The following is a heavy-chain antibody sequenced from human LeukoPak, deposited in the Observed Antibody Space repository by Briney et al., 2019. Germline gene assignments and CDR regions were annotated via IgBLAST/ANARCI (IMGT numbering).Heavy chain of an antibody. J-gene: IGHJ3*02. Sequence: AGSLRLSCAASGFTFSSYEMNWVRQAPGKGLEWVSYISSSGSTIYYADSVKGRFTISRDNAKNSLYLQMNSLRAEDTAVYYCAREGIVDAFDIWGQGTMVTVSS. CDR3: AREGIVDAFDI. CDR1: GFTFSSYE. D-gene: IGHD1-26*01. CDR2: ISSSGSTI. V-gene: IGHV3-48*03.